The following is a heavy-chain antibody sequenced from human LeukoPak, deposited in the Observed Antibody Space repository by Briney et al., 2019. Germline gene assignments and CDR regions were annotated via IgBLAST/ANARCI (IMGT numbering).Heavy chain of an antibody. D-gene: IGHD3-22*01. CDR2: IHNSGST. V-gene: IGHV4-59*02. J-gene: IGHJ5*02. CDR3: AREIRAYYYDSSGYDPPNWFDP. CDR1: GGSVSRYY. Sequence: SETLSLTCTVSGGSVSRYYWSWIRQPPGKGLEWIGYIHNSGSTNYNASLKSRVTISVDTSKNQFSLKLSSVTAADTAVYYCAREIRAYYYDSSGYDPPNWFDPWGQGTLVTVSS.